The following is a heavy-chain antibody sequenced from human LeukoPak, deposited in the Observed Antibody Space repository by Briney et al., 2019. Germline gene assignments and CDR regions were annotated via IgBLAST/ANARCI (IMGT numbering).Heavy chain of an antibody. D-gene: IGHD3-16*02. J-gene: IGHJ4*02. V-gene: IGHV3-30*02. CDR1: GFNFRDYG. CDR3: ARDNIWGSYRFDY. CDR2: IRYDGNNK. Sequence: GGSLRLSCATSGFNFRDYGMHWVRQAPGKGLEWVAFIRYDGNNKYYADSVKGLFTISRDSAKNSLYLQMNSLRAEDTAVYYCARDNIWGSYRFDYWGQGTLVTVSS.